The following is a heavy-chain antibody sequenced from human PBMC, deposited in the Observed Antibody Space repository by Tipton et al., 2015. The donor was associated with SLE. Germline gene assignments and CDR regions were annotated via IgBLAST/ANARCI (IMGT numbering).Heavy chain of an antibody. CDR1: GGSLSGHY. V-gene: IGHV4-59*11. CDR2: IYYSGST. D-gene: IGHD6-13*01. CDR3: ARSAGYGSSWAHFDY. Sequence: TLSLTCSVSGGSLSGHYWSWIRQPPGKGLEWIGYIYYSGSTNYNPSLKSRVTISVDTSKNQFSLKLSSVTAADTAVYYCARSAGYGSSWAHFDYWGQGTLVTASS. J-gene: IGHJ4*02.